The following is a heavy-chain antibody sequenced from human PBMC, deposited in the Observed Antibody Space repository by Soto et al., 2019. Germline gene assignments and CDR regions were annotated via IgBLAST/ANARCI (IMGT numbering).Heavy chain of an antibody. D-gene: IGHD3-3*01. Sequence: GGSLRLSCAASGLTFSDYYMSWIRQATGKGLEWVSVISYDGSNKYYADSVKGRFTISRDNSKNTLYLQMNSLRAEDTAVYYCARATNDGFWSGYYSSLGYGMDVWGQGTTVTSP. CDR2: ISYDGSNK. V-gene: IGHV3-30-3*01. CDR1: GLTFSDYY. CDR3: ARATNDGFWSGYYSSLGYGMDV. J-gene: IGHJ6*02.